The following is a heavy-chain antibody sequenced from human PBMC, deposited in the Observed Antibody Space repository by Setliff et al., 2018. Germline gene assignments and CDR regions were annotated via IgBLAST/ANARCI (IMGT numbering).Heavy chain of an antibody. CDR2: IIPIFGTT. Sequence: ASVKVSCKASGGTFNTYAISWVRRAPGQGLEWMGGIIPIFGTTNYAQKFQGRVTITAGESTSTAYMELSSLRSEDTAVYYCARDFLGIHIDHGNALDDYWGQGTLVTVSA. J-gene: IGHJ4*02. CDR1: GGTFNTYA. D-gene: IGHD4-17*01. CDR3: ARDFLGIHIDHGNALDDY. V-gene: IGHV1-69*13.